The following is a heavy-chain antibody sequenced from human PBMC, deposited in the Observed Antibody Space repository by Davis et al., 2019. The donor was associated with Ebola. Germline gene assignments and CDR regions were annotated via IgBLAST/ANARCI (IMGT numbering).Heavy chain of an antibody. CDR1: GGSISSYY. D-gene: IGHD5-12*01. CDR3: ARGEYSGYGNFDY. J-gene: IGHJ4*02. CDR2: IFYTGST. V-gene: IGHV4-59*01. Sequence: SETLSLTCTVSGGSISSYYWSWIRQPPGKGLEWIGYIFYTGSTNYNPSLKSRVTISVDTSKKQFSLKLNSVTAADTAIYYCARGEYSGYGNFDYWGQGTLVTVSS.